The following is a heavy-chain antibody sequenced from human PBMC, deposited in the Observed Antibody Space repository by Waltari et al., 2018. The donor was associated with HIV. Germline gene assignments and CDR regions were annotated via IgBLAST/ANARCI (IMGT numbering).Heavy chain of an antibody. Sequence: QLQLQESGPGLVKPSETLSLTCTVSGGSISSSSYYWGWIRQPPGKGLEWIGSIYYSGSTYYNPSLKSRVTISVDTSKNQFSLKLSSVTAADTAVYYCATLAWEPPSGTTPPDYWGQGTLVTVSS. CDR1: GGSISSSSYY. V-gene: IGHV4-39*07. D-gene: IGHD1-26*01. CDR3: ATLAWEPPSGTTPPDY. CDR2: IYYSGST. J-gene: IGHJ4*02.